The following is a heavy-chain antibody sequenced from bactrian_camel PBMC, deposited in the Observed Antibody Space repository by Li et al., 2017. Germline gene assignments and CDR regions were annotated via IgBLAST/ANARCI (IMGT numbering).Heavy chain of an antibody. CDR1: GFTFSSFA. J-gene: IGHJ4*01. Sequence: VQLVESGGGLVQPGGSLRLSCAASGFTFSSFAMSWVRQAPGKEREGVAVINSDGRSAYADSVKGRFTISKDNAKSTLYLQMNSLEPEDTAMYFCAADRRMSWWLLLRPSEYNSWGQGTQVTVS. D-gene: IGHD2*01. V-gene: IGHV3S67*01. CDR3: AADRRMSWWLLLRPSEYNS. CDR2: INSDGRS.